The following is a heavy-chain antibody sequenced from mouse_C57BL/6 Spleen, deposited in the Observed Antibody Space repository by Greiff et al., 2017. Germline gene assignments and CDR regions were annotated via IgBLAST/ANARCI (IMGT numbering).Heavy chain of an antibody. CDR2: IYPGDGDT. CDR1: GYTFTGYW. V-gene: IGHV1-80*01. CDR3: AKGAYYHFDY. Sequence: VQLQQSGAELMKPGASVKLSCKATGYTFTGYWIEWVKQRPGKGLEWIGQIYPGDGDTNYNGKFKGKATLTADKSSSTAYMQLSSLTSEDSAVYFCAKGAYYHFDYWGQGTTLTVSS. J-gene: IGHJ2*01. D-gene: IGHD2-10*01.